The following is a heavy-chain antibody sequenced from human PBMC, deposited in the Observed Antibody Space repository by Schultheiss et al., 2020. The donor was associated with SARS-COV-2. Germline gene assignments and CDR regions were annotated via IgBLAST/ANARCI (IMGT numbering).Heavy chain of an antibody. D-gene: IGHD3-10*01. Sequence: GGSLRLSCAASGFTFSNSDMNWVHQAPGKGLEWVSGVSWNGSRTHYADSVKGRFTISRDNSKNTLYLQMNSLRAEDTAVYYCAREEDSQLLTKGSGSYYPPNYYYYGMDVWGQGTTVTVSS. J-gene: IGHJ6*02. CDR1: GFTFSNSD. CDR2: VSWNGSRT. CDR3: AREEDSQLLTKGSGSYYPPNYYYYGMDV. V-gene: IGHV3-35*01.